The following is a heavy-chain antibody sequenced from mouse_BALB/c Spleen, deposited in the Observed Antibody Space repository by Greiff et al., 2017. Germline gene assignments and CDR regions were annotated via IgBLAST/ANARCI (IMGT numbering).Heavy chain of an antibody. V-gene: IGHV14-1*02. J-gene: IGHJ4*01. CDR3: ARARGYYGSSGRMDY. D-gene: IGHD1-1*01. Sequence: EVQLQQSGAELVKPGASVKLSCTASGFNIKDYYMHWVKQRPEQGLEWIGWIDPENGNTIYDPKFQGKASITADTSSNTAYLQLSSLTSEDTAVYYCARARGYYGSSGRMDYWGQGTSVTVSS. CDR2: IDPENGNT. CDR1: GFNIKDYY.